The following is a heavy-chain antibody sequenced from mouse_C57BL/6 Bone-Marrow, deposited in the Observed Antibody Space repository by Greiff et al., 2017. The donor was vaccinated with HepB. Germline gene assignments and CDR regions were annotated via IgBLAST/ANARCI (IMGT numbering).Heavy chain of an antibody. CDR2: INPNYGTT. CDR3: ARPACYSNYGAMDY. D-gene: IGHD2-5*01. V-gene: IGHV1-39*01. Sequence: HLVESGPELVKPGASVQISCKASGYSFTDYNMNWVMQSNGKSLVWIGVINPNYGTTSYNQKFKGKATLTVDQSSSTAYMQLNSLTSEDSAVYYCARPACYSNYGAMDYWGQGTSVTVSS. J-gene: IGHJ4*01. CDR1: GYSFTDYN.